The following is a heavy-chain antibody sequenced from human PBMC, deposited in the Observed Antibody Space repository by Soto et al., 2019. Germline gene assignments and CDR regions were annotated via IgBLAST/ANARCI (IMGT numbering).Heavy chain of an antibody. D-gene: IGHD6-6*01. CDR3: AGLVGRGKFSRLQY. V-gene: IGHV4-4*02. CDR1: GDSISVNTW. J-gene: IGHJ1*01. Sequence: QVLLQESGPGLVKPSGTLSLTCEVSGDSISVNTWWSWVRQTAGKGLEWIGEILHSGSVNYNPSLKSRVTISIDKSKNQVSLRLSSMTAADTALYYCAGLVGRGKFSRLQYWGQGTLVTVSS. CDR2: ILHSGSV.